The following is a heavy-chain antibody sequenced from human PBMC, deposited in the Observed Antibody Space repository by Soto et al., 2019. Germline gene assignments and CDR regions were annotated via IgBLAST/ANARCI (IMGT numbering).Heavy chain of an antibody. D-gene: IGHD3-3*01. CDR2: INPNSGGT. CDR3: ARDRARSGYYAPYYCYGMDV. J-gene: IGHJ6*02. CDR1: GYTFTGYY. Sequence: ASVKVSCKASGYTFTGYYMHWVRQAPGQGLEWMGWINPNSGGTNYAQKFQGWVTMTRDTSISTAYMELSRLRSDDTAVYYCARDRARSGYYAPYYCYGMDVWGQGTTLTVSS. V-gene: IGHV1-2*04.